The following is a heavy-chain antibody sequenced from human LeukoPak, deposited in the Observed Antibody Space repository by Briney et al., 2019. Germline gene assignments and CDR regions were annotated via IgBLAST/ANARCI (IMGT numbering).Heavy chain of an antibody. CDR1: GGSISSGGYY. CDR2: INHSGSP. D-gene: IGHD2-8*02. V-gene: IGHV4-34*01. J-gene: IGHJ4*02. Sequence: SETLSLTCAVSGGSISSGGYYWSWVRQPPGRGLEWIAEINHSGSPNYNPSLKSRVTMSIDTSKNQFSLKLSSVTAADTAVYYCARVIVVLGGYFDYWGQGTLVTVSS. CDR3: ARVIVVLGGYFDY.